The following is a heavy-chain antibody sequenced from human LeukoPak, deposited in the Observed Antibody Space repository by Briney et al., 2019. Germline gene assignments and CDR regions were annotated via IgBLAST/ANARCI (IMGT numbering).Heavy chain of an antibody. CDR2: IIPILGIA. Sequence: SVKVSCKASGGTFSSYAISWVRQAPGQGLEWMGRIIPILGIANYAQKFQDRVTITADKSTSTAYMELSSLRSEDTAVYYCAREYYYDSSGYRSNNWFDPWGQGTLVTVS. CDR3: AREYYYDSSGYRSNNWFDP. CDR1: GGTFSSYA. D-gene: IGHD3-22*01. V-gene: IGHV1-69*04. J-gene: IGHJ5*02.